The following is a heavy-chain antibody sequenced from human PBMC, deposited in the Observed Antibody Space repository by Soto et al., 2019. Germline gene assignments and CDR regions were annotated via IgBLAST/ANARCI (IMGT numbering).Heavy chain of an antibody. Sequence: GESLKLSCKASGFTFSSYSLGWVRHMPGKGLQWMGNIFSSDSSAKYSPSFVGQVTISVDRSINTAYLQWSSLKASDTAIYYCGTWRGSSWFDYWGPGTLVTVSS. CDR1: GFTFSSYS. J-gene: IGHJ4*02. CDR3: GTWRGSSWFDY. D-gene: IGHD2-2*01. V-gene: IGHV5-51*01. CDR2: IFSSDSSA.